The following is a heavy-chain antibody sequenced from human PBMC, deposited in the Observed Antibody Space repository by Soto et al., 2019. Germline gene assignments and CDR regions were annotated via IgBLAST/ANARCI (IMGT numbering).Heavy chain of an antibody. D-gene: IGHD3-3*01. CDR2: ISGYDGHT. CDR3: ARDEGFLRS. CDR1: DYTFTNYG. V-gene: IGHV1-18*01. J-gene: IGHJ5*02. Sequence: QVQLVQSGPEVKKPGASVKVSCKTSDYTFTNYGMAWVRQAPRQGLEWMGWISGYDGHTNYAQKFQGRVTMTTDTSTKTAYMEMRSLRPDDAAVYYCARDEGFLRSWGQGAQIAVSS.